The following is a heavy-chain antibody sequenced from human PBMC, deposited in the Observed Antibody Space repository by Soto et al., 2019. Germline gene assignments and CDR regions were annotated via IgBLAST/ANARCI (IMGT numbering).Heavy chain of an antibody. CDR3: AKWYYCSSTSCYATYYGMDV. CDR1: GFTFSSYA. CDR2: ISGSGGST. D-gene: IGHD2-2*01. J-gene: IGHJ6*02. V-gene: IGHV3-23*01. Sequence: GGSLRLSCAASGFTFSSYAMSWVRQAPGKELERVSAISGSGGSTYYADYVKGRFTISRDNSKNTLYLQMNSLRAEDTAVYYCAKWYYCSSTSCYATYYGMDVWGQGTTVTVSS.